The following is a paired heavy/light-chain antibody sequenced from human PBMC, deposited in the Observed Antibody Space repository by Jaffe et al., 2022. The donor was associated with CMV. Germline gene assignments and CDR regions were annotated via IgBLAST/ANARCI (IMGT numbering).Light chain of an antibody. CDR3: QQGSGWPSGFT. CDR2: DAS. Sequence: EIVLTQSPGTLSLSPGERATLSCRASQSVGSSLAWYQQKPGHPPRLLIYDASNRATGIPARFSGSGSGTDFTLTISSLEPEDVALYYCQQGSGWPSGFTFGPGTRVDIK. J-gene: IGKJ3*01. CDR1: QSVGSS. V-gene: IGKV3-11*01.
Heavy chain of an antibody. J-gene: IGHJ4*02. CDR2: IWSDGSNK. CDR3: ARDRGKVALDY. D-gene: IGHD5-12*01. Sequence: QVHLVESGGGVVQPGGSLRLSCAASGIPFSMSGMHWVRQPPGKGLEWLAFIWSDGSNKYYAESVKGRFTISRDNSKNTLYLQMNSLRAEDTAMYYCARDRGKVALDYWGQGTPVTVSS. V-gene: IGHV3-33*08. CDR1: GIPFSMSG.